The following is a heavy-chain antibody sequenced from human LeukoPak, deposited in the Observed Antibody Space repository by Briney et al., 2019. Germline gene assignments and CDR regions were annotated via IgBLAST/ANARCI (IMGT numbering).Heavy chain of an antibody. V-gene: IGHV3-23*01. CDR1: GFTFRSCA. CDR3: AKTTAGYSSGRYPGWPIDY. J-gene: IGHJ4*02. CDR2: ISGSGGDT. Sequence: PGGSLRLSCAAFGFTFRSCAIYWVRQAPGKGLEWVSGISGSGGDTYFADSVKGRFTISRDNSKNTVFLQMDSLRAEDTAVYYCAKTTAGYSSGRYPGWPIDYWGQGTLVTVSS. D-gene: IGHD6-19*01.